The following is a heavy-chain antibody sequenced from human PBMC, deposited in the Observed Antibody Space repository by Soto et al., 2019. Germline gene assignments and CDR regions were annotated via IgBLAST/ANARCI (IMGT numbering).Heavy chain of an antibody. CDR1: GFTFDDSA. CDR2: SSLNSGSI. CDR3: AKGGGIVVVNGVDN. Sequence: PXGSLRVPWPASGFTFDDSAMHWVRQARGKGLGWVSGSSLNSGSIGYADSVKGRFTISRDNAKNSLYLQMKSLRAEDTALYYCAKGGGIVVVNGVDNWGQGTLVTVSS. J-gene: IGHJ4*02. D-gene: IGHD3-22*01. V-gene: IGHV3-9*01.